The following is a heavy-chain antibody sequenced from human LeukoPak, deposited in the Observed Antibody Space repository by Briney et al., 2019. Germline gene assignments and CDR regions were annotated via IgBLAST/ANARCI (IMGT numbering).Heavy chain of an antibody. Sequence: GGSLRLSCAASGFTFTSYSMNWVRQAPGKGLEWVSTISGGGGSTYYADSVKGRFTISRDNSKNTLYLQMNSLRAEDTAVYYCAKDLRRWELLLDYWGQGTLVTVSS. CDR1: GFTFTSYS. D-gene: IGHD1-26*01. CDR2: ISGGGGST. J-gene: IGHJ4*02. V-gene: IGHV3-23*01. CDR3: AKDLRRWELLLDY.